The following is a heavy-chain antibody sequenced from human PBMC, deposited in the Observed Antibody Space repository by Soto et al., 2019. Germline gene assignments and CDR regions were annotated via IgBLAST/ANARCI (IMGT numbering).Heavy chain of an antibody. J-gene: IGHJ5*02. Sequence: QVQLVESGGGVVQPGRSLRLSCVASGFTLSNTGMHWVRQAPGKGLEWVAMISHDGSNTYYGDSVKGRFPISRDNSWNTLYLQMDSLRPEDTSVYYCAKDWGSSGWFNWFDPWGPGTLVTVSS. CDR1: GFTLSNTG. V-gene: IGHV3-30*18. D-gene: IGHD6-19*01. CDR2: ISHDGSNT. CDR3: AKDWGSSGWFNWFDP.